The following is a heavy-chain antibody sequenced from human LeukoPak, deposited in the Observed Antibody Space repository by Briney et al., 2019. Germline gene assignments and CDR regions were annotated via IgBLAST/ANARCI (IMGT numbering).Heavy chain of an antibody. CDR2: ISYDGSNK. CDR1: GFIFSSYG. Sequence: GRSLRLSCAASGFIFSSYGMHWVRQAPGKGLEWVAVISYDGSNKYYADSVKGRFTISRDNSKNTLYLQMNSLRAEDTAVYYCAKVGIVGATGDYWGQGTLVTVSS. V-gene: IGHV3-30*18. J-gene: IGHJ4*02. D-gene: IGHD1-26*01. CDR3: AKVGIVGATGDY.